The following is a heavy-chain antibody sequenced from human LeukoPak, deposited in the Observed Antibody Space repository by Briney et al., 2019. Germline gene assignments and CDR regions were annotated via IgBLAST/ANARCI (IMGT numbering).Heavy chain of an antibody. CDR2: INVGNGNT. V-gene: IGHV1-3*01. CDR3: ATGYCTSASCYNFDY. J-gene: IGHJ4*02. D-gene: IGHD2-2*01. CDR1: GYTFTSYA. Sequence: ASVMVSCKASGYTFTSYAMHWVRQVPGQRLEWMGWINVGNGNTEYSQKFQGRVTITRDTSASTAYMELSSLRSEDTAVYYCATGYCTSASCYNFDYWGQGTQVTVSS.